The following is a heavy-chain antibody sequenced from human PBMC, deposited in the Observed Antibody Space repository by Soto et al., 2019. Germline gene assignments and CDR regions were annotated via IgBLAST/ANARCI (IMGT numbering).Heavy chain of an antibody. CDR2: INPKSGGT. V-gene: IGHV1-2*04. CDR3: ARGRPKWDLQSDYYYGMDV. D-gene: IGHD1-26*01. CDR1: GYTFTGHY. Sequence: QVQLVQSGAEVIQPGASVKVSCKASGYTFTGHYIHWVRQAPGQGLEWLGRINPKSGGTKNTQKFQAWVTMTRDTSITTAYMELSRLKSDDTAVYYCARGRPKWDLQSDYYYGMDVWGQGTTVTVSS. J-gene: IGHJ6*02.